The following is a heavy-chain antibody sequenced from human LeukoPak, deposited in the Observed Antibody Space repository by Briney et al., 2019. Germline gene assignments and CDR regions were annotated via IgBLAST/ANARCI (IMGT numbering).Heavy chain of an antibody. CDR2: IYTSGST. V-gene: IGHV4-61*02. CDR3: AREGPYYDSSGFDY. CDR1: GGSISSGSYY. J-gene: IGHJ4*02. Sequence: SQTLSLTCTVSGGSISSGSYYWSWIRQPAGKGLEWIGRIYTSGSTNYNPSLKSRVTISVDTSKNQFSLKLSSVTAADTAVYYCAREGPYYDSSGFDYWGQGTLVTVSS. D-gene: IGHD3-22*01.